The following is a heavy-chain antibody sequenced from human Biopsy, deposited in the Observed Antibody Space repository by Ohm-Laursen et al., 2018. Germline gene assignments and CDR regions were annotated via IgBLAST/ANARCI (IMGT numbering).Heavy chain of an antibody. J-gene: IGHJ3*02. V-gene: IGHV3-49*03. D-gene: IGHD6-19*01. CDR2: IRGKSFGETV. CDR1: GFSFDECI. Sequence: SLRLSCSASGFSFDECIFNWFRQAPGKGLEWVGFIRGKSFGETVEYATSVKGRFTISRDASKSVAILQMNSLKTEDTAVYYCTPKASGWNWEVFDIWGQGTMVTVSS. CDR3: TPKASGWNWEVFDI.